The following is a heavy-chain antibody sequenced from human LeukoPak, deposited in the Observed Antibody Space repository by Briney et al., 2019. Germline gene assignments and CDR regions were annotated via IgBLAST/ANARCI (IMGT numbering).Heavy chain of an antibody. CDR2: IYYRGSA. D-gene: IGHD1-26*01. CDR1: GGSLCRYY. Sequence: SETLSLTCSVCGGSLCRYYGRCLRQPPGKGVEWIGYIYYRGSANYNPSLKSRVTISVDTSKNQFSLKLSSVTAADTAVYYCARDHRGELGYFDYWGQGTLVTVSS. V-gene: IGHV4-59*01. CDR3: ARDHRGELGYFDY. J-gene: IGHJ4*02.